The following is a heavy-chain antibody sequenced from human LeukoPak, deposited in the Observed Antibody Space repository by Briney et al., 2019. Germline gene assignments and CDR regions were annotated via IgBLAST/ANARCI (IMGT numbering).Heavy chain of an antibody. CDR2: ISYDGSNK. CDR3: AREYYDFWSGYIYYYYGMDV. V-gene: IGHV3-30-3*01. J-gene: IGHJ6*02. CDR1: GFTFSSYA. D-gene: IGHD3-3*01. Sequence: HPEGSLRLSCAASGFTFSSYAMHWVRQAPGKGLEWVAVISYDGSNKYYADSVKGRFTISRDNSKNTLYLQMNSLRAEDTAVYYCAREYYDFWSGYIYYYYGMDVWGQGTTVTVSS.